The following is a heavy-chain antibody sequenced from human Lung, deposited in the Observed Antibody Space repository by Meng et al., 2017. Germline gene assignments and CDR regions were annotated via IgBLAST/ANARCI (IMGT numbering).Heavy chain of an antibody. Sequence: VPLQKWGEGLLKPSETLSPTCVVSGGSFSDYYWSWIRQPPGKGLEWIGEINHSGSTNYNPSLESRATISVDTSQNNLSLKLSSVTAADSAVYYCARGPTTMAHDFDYWGQGTLVTVSS. CDR3: ARGPTTMAHDFDY. CDR2: INHSGST. J-gene: IGHJ4*02. D-gene: IGHD4-11*01. CDR1: GGSFSDYY. V-gene: IGHV4-34*01.